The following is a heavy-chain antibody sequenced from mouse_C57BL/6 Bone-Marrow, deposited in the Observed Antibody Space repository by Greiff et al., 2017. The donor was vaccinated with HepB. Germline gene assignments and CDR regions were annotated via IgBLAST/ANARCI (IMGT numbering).Heavy chain of an antibody. D-gene: IGHD2-3*01. V-gene: IGHV1-54*01. CDR3: ARCDGYYAWYFDV. CDR2: INPGSGGT. Sequence: VQLVESGAELVRPGTSVKVSCKASGYAFTNYLIEWVKQRPGQGLEWIGVINPGSGGTNYNEKFKGKATLTADKSSSTAYMQLSSLTSEDSAVYFCARCDGYYAWYFDVWGTGTTVTVSS. CDR1: GYAFTNYL. J-gene: IGHJ1*03.